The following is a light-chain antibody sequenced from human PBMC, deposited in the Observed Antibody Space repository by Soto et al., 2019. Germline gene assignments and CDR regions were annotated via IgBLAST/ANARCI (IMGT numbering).Light chain of an antibody. CDR3: QQYNSYWT. CDR2: KAP. J-gene: IGKJ1*01. Sequence: DIQMTQSPSTLSASVGDRVTITCRASQSISSWLAWYQQKPGKAPKLLIYKAPSLESGVPSRFSGSGSGTEFTITISRLQPDDFATYYCQQYNSYWTFGQGTKVEIK. CDR1: QSISSW. V-gene: IGKV1-5*03.